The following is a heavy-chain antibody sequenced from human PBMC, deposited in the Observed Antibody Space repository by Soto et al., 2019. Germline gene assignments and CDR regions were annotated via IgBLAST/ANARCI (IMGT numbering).Heavy chain of an antibody. CDR3: ARELEAYCSSTSCPHGDWFDP. J-gene: IGHJ5*02. CDR1: GGTFSSYT. D-gene: IGHD2-2*01. Sequence: ASVKVSCKASGGTFSSYTISWVRQAPGQGLEWMGRIIPILGIANYAQKFQGRVTITADKSTSTAYMELSSLRSEDTAVYYCARELEAYCSSTSCPHGDWFDPWGQGTLVTVSS. CDR2: IIPILGIA. V-gene: IGHV1-69*04.